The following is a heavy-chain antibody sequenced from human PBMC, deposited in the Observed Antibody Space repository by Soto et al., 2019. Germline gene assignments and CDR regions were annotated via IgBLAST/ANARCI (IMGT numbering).Heavy chain of an antibody. J-gene: IGHJ6*03. CDR1: GFTFSSYA. V-gene: IGHV3-23*01. D-gene: IGHD3-10*01. CDR2: ISGSGGST. Sequence: PGGSLRLSCAASGFTFSSYAMSWVRQAPGKGLEWVSAISGSGGSTYYADSVKGRFTISRDNSKNTLYLQMNSLRAEDTAVYYCAKSVGFGGYYYSYMDVWGKGTTVTVSS. CDR3: AKSVGFGGYYYSYMDV.